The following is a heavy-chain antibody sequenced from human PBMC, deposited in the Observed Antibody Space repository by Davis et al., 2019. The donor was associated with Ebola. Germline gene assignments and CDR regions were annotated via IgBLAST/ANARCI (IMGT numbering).Heavy chain of an antibody. D-gene: IGHD3-10*01. CDR3: ARSFYGSGSFDY. CDR1: GFTFSSYD. J-gene: IGHJ4*02. V-gene: IGHV3-13*01. Sequence: GGSLRLSCAASGFTFSSYDMHWVRQATGKGLEWVSAIGTAGDTYYPGSVKGRFTISRENAKNSLYLQMNSLRAEDTAVYYCARSFYGSGSFDYWGQGTLVTVSS. CDR2: IGTAGDT.